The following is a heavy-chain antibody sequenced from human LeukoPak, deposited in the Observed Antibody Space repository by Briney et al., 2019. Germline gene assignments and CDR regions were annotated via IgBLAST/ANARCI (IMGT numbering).Heavy chain of an antibody. J-gene: IGHJ2*01. CDR2: IDGDGATK. CDR1: GFTFNSYL. V-gene: IGHV3-74*01. CDR3: TRDSGADRRYFDL. D-gene: IGHD7-27*01. Sequence: GGSLRLSCAASGFTFNSYLMSWVRQAPGKGLVWVSRIDGDGATKSYEDSVKGRFTISRDNANNMVYLEMNSLRVEDTAVYYCTRDSGADRRYFDLWGRGTLVTVSS.